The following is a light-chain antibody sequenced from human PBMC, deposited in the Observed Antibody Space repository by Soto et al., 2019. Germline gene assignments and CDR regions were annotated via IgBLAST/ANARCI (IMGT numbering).Light chain of an antibody. CDR1: QSIGNS. Sequence: EVVLTQSPGTLSLSPGERGTLSCGASQSIGNSLAWFQQQPGQAPRLLIYDASNRAAGTPARFSGSGSGTEFTLTISSLEPEDFVVSYCHHSKWPLTFGGGTKVEI. CDR3: HHSKWPLT. V-gene: IGKV3-11*01. J-gene: IGKJ4*02. CDR2: DAS.